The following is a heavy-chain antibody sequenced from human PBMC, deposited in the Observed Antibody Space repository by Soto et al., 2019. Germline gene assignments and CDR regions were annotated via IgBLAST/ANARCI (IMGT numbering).Heavy chain of an antibody. Sequence: EVHLVESGGGLVKPGGSLRLSCAASGFTFSSYSMNWVRQAPGKGLEWVSSISSSSSYIYYADSVKGRFTISRDNAKNSLYLQMNSLRAEDTAVYYCAREIRVSSWPFDYWGQGTLVTVSS. CDR3: AREIRVSSWPFDY. J-gene: IGHJ4*02. CDR1: GFTFSSYS. CDR2: ISSSSSYI. D-gene: IGHD6-13*01. V-gene: IGHV3-21*01.